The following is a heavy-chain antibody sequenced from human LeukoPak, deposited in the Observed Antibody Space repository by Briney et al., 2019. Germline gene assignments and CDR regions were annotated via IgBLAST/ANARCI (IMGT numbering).Heavy chain of an antibody. D-gene: IGHD6-6*01. J-gene: IGHJ6*02. CDR1: GVSISSYY. CDR2: IYYSGST. V-gene: IGHV4-59*01. CDR3: AGTYSSSSLYYYYGMDV. Sequence: PSETLSLTCTVSGVSISSYYWSWIRQPPGKGLEWIGYIYYSGSTNYNPSLKSRVTISVNTSKNQFSLRLSSVTAADTAMYYCAGTYSSSSLYYYYGMDVWGQGTTVTVSS.